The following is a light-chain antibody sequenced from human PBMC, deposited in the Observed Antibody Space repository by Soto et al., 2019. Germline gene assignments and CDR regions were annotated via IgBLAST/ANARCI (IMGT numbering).Light chain of an antibody. J-gene: IGKJ5*01. V-gene: IGKV3-11*01. Sequence: EIMLTQSPATVALSPGERATLSCRASQSVSSKLAWYQQKPGQAPRLLIYDASNRATGIPARFSGSGSGTDFTLTIGSLEPEDFALYYCQQRSNWPRITFGQGTRLEIK. CDR1: QSVSSK. CDR3: QQRSNWPRIT. CDR2: DAS.